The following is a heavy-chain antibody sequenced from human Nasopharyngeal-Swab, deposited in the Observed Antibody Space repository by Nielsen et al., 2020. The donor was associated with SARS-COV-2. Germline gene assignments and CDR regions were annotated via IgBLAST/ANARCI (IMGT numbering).Heavy chain of an antibody. V-gene: IGHV4-39*01. D-gene: IGHD6-13*01. Sequence: ESLKISCTVSGGSISSSTHYWAWIRQPPGKGLEWIGSIYYGGSTYYNPSLKSRVTISVDTSKNQFSLKLSSVTAADTAVYYCATLSSSWYEYYFDYWGQGTLVTVSS. CDR2: IYYGGST. J-gene: IGHJ4*02. CDR3: ATLSSSWYEYYFDY. CDR1: GGSISSSTHY.